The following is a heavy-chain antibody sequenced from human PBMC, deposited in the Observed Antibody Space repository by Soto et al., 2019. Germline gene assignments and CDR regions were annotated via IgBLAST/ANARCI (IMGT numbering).Heavy chain of an antibody. CDR2: IIPLFGTA. D-gene: IGHD3-9*01. CDR3: AGYSNGFFAY. Sequence: QVQLVQSGAEVKKPGSSVKVSCKASGGTFSSYAISWVRQAPGQGLEWMGGIIPLFGTANYAQKFQGRVTITADESTSTAYMERSSLRLEDTAVYSCAGYSNGFFAYWGQGTRVTVCS. J-gene: IGHJ4*02. V-gene: IGHV1-69*01. CDR1: GGTFSSYA.